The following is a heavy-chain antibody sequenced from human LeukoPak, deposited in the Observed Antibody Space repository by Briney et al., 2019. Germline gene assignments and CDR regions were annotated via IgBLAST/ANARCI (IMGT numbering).Heavy chain of an antibody. CDR3: ARERSYYDSSGYID. D-gene: IGHD3-22*01. V-gene: IGHV4-59*11. Sequence: SETLSLTCTVSGGSISSHYWSWIRQPPGKGLEWVGYIYYSGSTNYNPSLKSRVTISVDTSKNQFSLKLSSVTAADTAVYYCARERSYYDSSGYIDWGQGTLVTVSS. CDR2: IYYSGST. J-gene: IGHJ4*02. CDR1: GGSISSHY.